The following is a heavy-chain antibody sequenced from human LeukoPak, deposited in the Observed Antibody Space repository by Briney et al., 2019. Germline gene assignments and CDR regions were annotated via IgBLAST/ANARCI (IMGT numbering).Heavy chain of an antibody. CDR2: IYYSGST. Sequence: PSETLSLTCTVSGGSISSYNWSWIRQPPGKGLEWIGYIYYSGSTNYNPSLKSRVAISVDTSKNQFSLKLSSVTAADTAVYYCARGEEWLGELGYWGQGTLVTVSS. CDR1: GGSISSYN. J-gene: IGHJ4*02. V-gene: IGHV4-59*01. CDR3: ARGEEWLGELGY. D-gene: IGHD6-19*01.